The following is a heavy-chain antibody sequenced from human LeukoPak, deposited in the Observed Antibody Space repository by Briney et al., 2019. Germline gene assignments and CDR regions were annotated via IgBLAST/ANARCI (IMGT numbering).Heavy chain of an antibody. D-gene: IGHD6-19*01. CDR3: AREAVSFVAVANDGYFDF. CDR1: GYVFNSFG. J-gene: IGHJ4*02. V-gene: IGHV1-18*01. Sequence: ASVKVSCKTSGYVFNSFGITWLRQAPGQGLEWMGWVSAYKGYTSHAQKFQDRVIMTTDTSTTTAYMELRNLKSDDTAVYHCAREAVSFVAVANDGYFDFWGQGSLVIVSS. CDR2: VSAYKGYT.